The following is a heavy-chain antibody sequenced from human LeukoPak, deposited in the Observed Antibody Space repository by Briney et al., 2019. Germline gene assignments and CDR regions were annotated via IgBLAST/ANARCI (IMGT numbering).Heavy chain of an antibody. Sequence: ASVKVSCKASGYTFISYDINWVRQATGQGLEWMGWMNPNSGNTGYAQKFQGRVTMTRNTSISTAYMELSSLRSEDTAVYYCARGHKIWFGDPGGYWGQGTLVTVSS. J-gene: IGHJ4*02. CDR3: ARGHKIWFGDPGGY. CDR2: MNPNSGNT. V-gene: IGHV1-8*01. CDR1: GYTFISYD. D-gene: IGHD3-10*01.